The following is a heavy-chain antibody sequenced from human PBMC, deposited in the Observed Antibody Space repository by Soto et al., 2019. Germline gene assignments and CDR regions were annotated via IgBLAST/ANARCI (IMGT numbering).Heavy chain of an antibody. CDR1: GFSLSTSGVG. CDR2: IYWDDDK. V-gene: IGHV2-5*02. J-gene: IGHJ5*02. Sequence: QITLKESGPTLVKPTQTLTLTCIFSGFSLSTSGVGVGWIRQPPGKALEWLALIYWDDDKRYSPSLKSRLTITKDTPKTQLVLTMTNMDPVATDTYDCAQLGSSYGQRADWFDPWGQGTLVTVSS. CDR3: AQLGSSYGQRADWFDP. D-gene: IGHD5-18*01.